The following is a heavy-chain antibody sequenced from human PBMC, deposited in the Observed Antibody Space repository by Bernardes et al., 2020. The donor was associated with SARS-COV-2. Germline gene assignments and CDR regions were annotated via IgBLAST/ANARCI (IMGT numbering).Heavy chain of an antibody. CDR1: GFTFSTYW. D-gene: IGHD3-3*01. V-gene: IGHV3-74*01. Sequence: GGSLRLSCAASGFTFSTYWMHWVRQAPGKGLVWVSRIKSDGSSANYADSVKGRFTISRDNAKNTLSLQMNSLTAEDTAVYSCARDTSRNDFWSTSHYGMDIWGQGTTVTVSS. CDR2: IKSDGSSA. J-gene: IGHJ6*02. CDR3: ARDTSRNDFWSTSHYGMDI.